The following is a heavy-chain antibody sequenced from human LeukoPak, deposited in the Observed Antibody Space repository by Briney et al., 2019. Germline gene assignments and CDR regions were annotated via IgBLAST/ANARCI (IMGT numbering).Heavy chain of an antibody. Sequence: GGSLRLSCSASGFTLSNYWMHWVRQAPGKGLVWVSRINSDGRSTNYADSVKGRFSISRDNAENTLYLQMNSLRVEDTAVYYCVRGADTGYSSDSWGQGTLVTVSS. CDR1: GFTLSNYW. CDR3: VRGADTGYSSDS. CDR2: INSDGRST. J-gene: IGHJ4*02. D-gene: IGHD3-9*01. V-gene: IGHV3-74*01.